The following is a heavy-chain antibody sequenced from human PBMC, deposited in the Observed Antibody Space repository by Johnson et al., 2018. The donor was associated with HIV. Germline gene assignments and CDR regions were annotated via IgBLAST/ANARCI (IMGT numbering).Heavy chain of an antibody. CDR1: GFTFDDYG. D-gene: IGHD3-10*01. CDR3: VRDFVAFGECTAFDI. V-gene: IGHV3-20*04. CDR2: INWNGDKR. J-gene: IGHJ3*02. Sequence: VQLVESGGGVVRPGGSLRLSCAASGFTFDDYGMSWVRQAPGKGLEWVSGINWNGDKRGYADSVKGRFTISRDNAKNSLFLQMNGLRAEDTALDYCVRDFVAFGECTAFDIWGQGTMVTVSS.